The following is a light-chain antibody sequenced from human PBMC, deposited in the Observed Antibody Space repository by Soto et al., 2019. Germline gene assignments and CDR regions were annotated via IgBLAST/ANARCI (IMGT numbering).Light chain of an antibody. CDR1: QSLSSTY. CDR2: GAS. CDR3: QQYDSSPLT. Sequence: EIVLTQSPGTLSLSPGERATLSCRASQSLSSTYLAWYQQKPGQAPRVLIYGASSRATGIPDRFSGSGSGTDFTLTITRLEPEDFVIYYCQQYDSSPLTFGGGTRVEIK. J-gene: IGKJ4*01. V-gene: IGKV3-20*01.